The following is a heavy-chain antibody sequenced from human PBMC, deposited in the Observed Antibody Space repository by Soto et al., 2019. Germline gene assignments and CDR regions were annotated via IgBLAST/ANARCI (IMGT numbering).Heavy chain of an antibody. CDR1: GGTFSSYA. Sequence: SVKVSCKASGGTFSSYAISWVRQAPGQGLEWMGGIIPIFGAANYAQKFQGRVTITADKSTSTAYMELSSLRSEDTAVYYCAREKAGTGAFDIWGQGTMVTVSS. D-gene: IGHD6-13*01. J-gene: IGHJ3*02. V-gene: IGHV1-69*06. CDR3: AREKAGTGAFDI. CDR2: IIPIFGAA.